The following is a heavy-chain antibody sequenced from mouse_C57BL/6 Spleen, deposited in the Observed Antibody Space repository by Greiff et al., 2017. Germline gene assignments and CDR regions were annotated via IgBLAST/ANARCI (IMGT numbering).Heavy chain of an antibody. J-gene: IGHJ3*01. CDR3: ARGDYDGIAY. CDR1: GFSLTSYG. V-gene: IGHV2-2*01. CDR2: IWSGGST. D-gene: IGHD2-4*01. Sequence: VQLVESGPGLVQPSQSLSITCTVSGFSLTSYGVHWVRQSPGKGLEWLGVIWSGGSTDYNAAFISRLSISKDNSKSQVFFKMNSLQADDTAIYYCARGDYDGIAYWGQGTLVTVSA.